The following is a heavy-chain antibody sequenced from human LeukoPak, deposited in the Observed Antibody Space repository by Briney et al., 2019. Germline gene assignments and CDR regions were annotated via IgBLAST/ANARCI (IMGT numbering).Heavy chain of an antibody. CDR2: INPNSGGT. V-gene: IGHV1-2*02. CDR1: GYTFTGYY. Sequence: ASVKVSCKASGYTFTGYYMHWVRQAPGQGLEWMGWINPNSGGTNYAQKFQGRVTMTRDTSISTAHMELSRLRSDDTAVYYCAREEYYDSSGYYTVWGQGTLVTVSS. D-gene: IGHD3-22*01. CDR3: AREEYYDSSGYYTV. J-gene: IGHJ4*02.